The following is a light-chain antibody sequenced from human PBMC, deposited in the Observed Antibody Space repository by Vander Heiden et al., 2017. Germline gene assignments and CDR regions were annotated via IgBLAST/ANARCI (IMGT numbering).Light chain of an antibody. CDR3: QAWDSSTAV. J-gene: IGLJ2*01. Sequence: YELTQPPSVSVSPGQTASITCSGDKLGDKYACWYQQKPGQSPVLVIYQDSKRPSGIPERFSGSNSGNTATLTISGTQAMDEADYYCQAWDSSTAVFGGGTKLTVL. CDR2: QDS. V-gene: IGLV3-1*01. CDR1: KLGDKY.